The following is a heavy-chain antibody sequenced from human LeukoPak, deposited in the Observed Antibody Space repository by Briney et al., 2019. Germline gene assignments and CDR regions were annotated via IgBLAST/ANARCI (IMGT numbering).Heavy chain of an antibody. Sequence: GESLKISCKGSGYSFTSYWIGWVRQMPGKGLEWRGIIYPGDSDTRYSPSFQGQVTISADKSISTAYLQWSSLKASATAMYYCARRQGYYDSSGCFDYWGQGTLVTVSS. V-gene: IGHV5-51*01. CDR1: GYSFTSYW. J-gene: IGHJ4*02. CDR2: IYPGDSDT. D-gene: IGHD3-22*01. CDR3: ARRQGYYDSSGCFDY.